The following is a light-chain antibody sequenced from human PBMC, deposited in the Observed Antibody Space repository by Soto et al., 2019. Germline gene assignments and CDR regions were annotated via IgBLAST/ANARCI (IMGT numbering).Light chain of an antibody. CDR2: GAS. V-gene: IGKV3-15*01. Sequence: EILMTQSPATLSVSPGERATLSCRASQSVSSNLAWYQQKPGQAPRLLIYGASTRATGIPARFSGSGSGTEFTLTISSLQSEDFAVYYCHQYDSSPLTFGGGTKVEIK. J-gene: IGKJ4*01. CDR1: QSVSSN. CDR3: HQYDSSPLT.